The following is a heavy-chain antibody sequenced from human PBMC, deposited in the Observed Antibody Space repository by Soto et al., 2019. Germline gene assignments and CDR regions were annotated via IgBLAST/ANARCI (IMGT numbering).Heavy chain of an antibody. Sequence: SETLSLTCTVSGGSISSSSYYWGWIRQPPGKRLEWIGSIYYSGSTYYNPSLKSRVTISVDTSKNQFSLKLSSVTAADTAVYYCATTYGDYEGCFDPWGQGTLVTVSS. CDR3: ATTYGDYEGCFDP. D-gene: IGHD4-17*01. CDR2: IYYSGST. CDR1: GGSISSSSYY. J-gene: IGHJ5*02. V-gene: IGHV4-39*01.